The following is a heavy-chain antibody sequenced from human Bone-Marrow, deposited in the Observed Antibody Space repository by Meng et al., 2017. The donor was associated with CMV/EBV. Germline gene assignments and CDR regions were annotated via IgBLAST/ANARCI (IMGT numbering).Heavy chain of an antibody. CDR3: ARTSMVYYYYGMDV. D-gene: IGHD3-10*01. J-gene: IGHJ6*02. CDR2: ISSSGSTI. Sequence: GGSLRLSCVASGFTFSDYYMSWIRQAPGKGLEWVSYISSSGSTIYYADSVKGRFTISRDNAKNSLYLQMNSLRAEDTAVYYCARTSMVYYYYGMDVWGRGTTATVSS. CDR1: GFTFSDYY. V-gene: IGHV3-11*04.